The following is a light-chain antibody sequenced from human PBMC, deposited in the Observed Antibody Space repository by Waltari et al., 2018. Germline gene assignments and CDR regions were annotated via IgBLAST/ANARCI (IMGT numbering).Light chain of an antibody. CDR2: GAS. V-gene: IGKV3-20*01. CDR1: QSVSSSY. CDR3: QQYGSSLLT. J-gene: IGKJ4*01. Sequence: EIVLTQSPGTLSLSPGERATLSCRASQSVSSSYLAWYQQKPGQAPRLLIYGASSSATGIPDRFSGSVSGTDFTLTINRLEPEDFAVYYCQQYGSSLLTFGGGTKVEIK.